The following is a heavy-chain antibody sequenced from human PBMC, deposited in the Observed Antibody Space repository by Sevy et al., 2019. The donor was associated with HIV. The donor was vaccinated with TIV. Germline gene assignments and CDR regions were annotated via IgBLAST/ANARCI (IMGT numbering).Heavy chain of an antibody. CDR1: GGSISSYY. D-gene: IGHD1-7*01. Sequence: SETLSLTCTVSGGSISSYYWSWIRQPPGKGLGWIGYIYYTGSTNYNPSLKSRVTISVDTYKNQFSLKLSSVTAADTAVYYCARQGYNWNYPYFDYWGQGTLVTVSS. CDR2: IYYTGST. V-gene: IGHV4-59*08. J-gene: IGHJ4*02. CDR3: ARQGYNWNYPYFDY.